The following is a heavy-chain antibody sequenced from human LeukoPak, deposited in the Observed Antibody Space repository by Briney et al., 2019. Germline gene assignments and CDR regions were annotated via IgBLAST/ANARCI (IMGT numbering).Heavy chain of an antibody. V-gene: IGHV1-46*01. CDR3: ARELLTSGGRGSFDC. CDR2: INPSGGST. D-gene: IGHD2-15*01. Sequence: ASVKVSCKASGYTFTSYYMHWVRQAPGRGLEWMGIINPSGGSTSYAQKFQGRVTMTRDTSTSTVYMELSSLRSEDTAVYYCARELLTSGGRGSFDCWGQGTLVTVSS. CDR1: GYTFTSYY. J-gene: IGHJ4*02.